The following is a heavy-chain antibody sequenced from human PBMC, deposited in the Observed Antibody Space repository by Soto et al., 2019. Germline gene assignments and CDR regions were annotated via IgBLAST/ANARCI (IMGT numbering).Heavy chain of an antibody. CDR2: IPYDGSNK. Sequence: QVQLVESGGGVVQPGRSLRLSCAASGFTFSSYGMHWVRQAPGKGLEWVAVIPYDGSNKYYADSVKGRFTISRDNSKNTLYLQMNSLRAEDTAVYYCAKDFGGYYYYYGMDVWGRGTTVTVSS. D-gene: IGHD3-10*01. V-gene: IGHV3-30*18. J-gene: IGHJ6*02. CDR3: AKDFGGYYYYYGMDV. CDR1: GFTFSSYG.